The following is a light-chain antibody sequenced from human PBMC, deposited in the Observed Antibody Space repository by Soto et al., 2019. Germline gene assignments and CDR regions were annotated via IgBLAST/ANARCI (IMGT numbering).Light chain of an antibody. CDR1: SSDVGAYKY. J-gene: IGLJ1*01. V-gene: IGLV2-14*03. Sequence: QSALTQPASVSGSPGQSITISCTGTSSDVGAYKYVSWYQHHPGKVPQLMIYDVSNRPSGVSDRFSGSKSGNTASLTISGLQAEDEAEYYCSSYTSSNTYVFGTGTKLTVL. CDR2: DVS. CDR3: SSYTSSNTYV.